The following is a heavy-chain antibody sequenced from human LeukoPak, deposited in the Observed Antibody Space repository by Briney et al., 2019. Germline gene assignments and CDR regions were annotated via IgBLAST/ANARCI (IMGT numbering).Heavy chain of an antibody. CDR3: ARVLSARSGGYDAFDI. CDR2: IIPIFGTA. Sequence: ASVKVSCKASGGTFSSYAISWVRQAPGQGLEWMGGIIPIFGTANYAQKFQGRVTITADKSTSTAYMELSSLRSEDTAVYYCARVLSARSGGYDAFDIWGQGTVVTVSS. V-gene: IGHV1-69*06. CDR1: GGTFSSYA. J-gene: IGHJ3*02. D-gene: IGHD6-25*01.